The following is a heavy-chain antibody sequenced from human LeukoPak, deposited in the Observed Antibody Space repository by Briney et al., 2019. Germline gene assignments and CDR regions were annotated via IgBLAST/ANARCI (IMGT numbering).Heavy chain of an antibody. CDR3: ARVSGYTAMVNAFDI. CDR2: INPNSGGT. V-gene: IGHV1-2*02. Sequence: ASVKVSCKASGYTFTGYYMHWVRQAPGQGLEWMGWINPNSGGTNYAQKFQGRVTMTRDTSISTAYMELSRLRSEDTAVYYCARVSGYTAMVNAFDIWGQGTMVTVSS. CDR1: GYTFTGYY. D-gene: IGHD5-18*01. J-gene: IGHJ3*02.